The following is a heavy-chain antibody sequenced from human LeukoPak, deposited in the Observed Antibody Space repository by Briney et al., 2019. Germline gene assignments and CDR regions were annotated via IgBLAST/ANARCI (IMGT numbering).Heavy chain of an antibody. D-gene: IGHD1-7*01. CDR2: ISSSSGYI. CDR3: ARYPAIWNYGTYYFDY. J-gene: IGHJ4*02. V-gene: IGHV3-21*01. Sequence: GGSLRLSCAASGFTFSSYSMNWVRQAPGKGLEWVSSISSSSGYIYYADSVKGRFTISRDNAKNSLYLQMNSLRAEDTAVYYCARYPAIWNYGTYYFDYWGLGTLVTVSS. CDR1: GFTFSSYS.